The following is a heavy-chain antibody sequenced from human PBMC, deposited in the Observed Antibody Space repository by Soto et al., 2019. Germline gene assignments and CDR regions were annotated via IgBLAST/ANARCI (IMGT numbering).Heavy chain of an antibody. CDR3: ARDYSWSYYLDY. J-gene: IGHJ4*02. D-gene: IGHD1-26*01. V-gene: IGHV3-33*01. Sequence: QVQLVESGGGVVQPGRSLRLSCAASGFTFSSYGMHWVRQAPGKGLEWVAVIWYDGSNKYYADSVKGRFTISRDNSKNTLYLQMNSLRAEDTAVYYCARDYSWSYYLDYWGQGTLVTVSS. CDR2: IWYDGSNK. CDR1: GFTFSSYG.